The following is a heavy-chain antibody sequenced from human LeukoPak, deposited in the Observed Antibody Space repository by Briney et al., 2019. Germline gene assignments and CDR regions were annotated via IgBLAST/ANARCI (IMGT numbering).Heavy chain of an antibody. D-gene: IGHD4-17*01. Sequence: SVKVSCKASGGTFSSYAISWVRQAPGQGLEWMGRIIPILGIANYAQKFQGRVTITADKSTSTAYMELSSLRSEDTAVYYCARDLDDYGDYFFDYWGQGTLVTVSS. V-gene: IGHV1-69*04. CDR3: ARDLDDYGDYFFDY. CDR1: GGTFSSYA. CDR2: IIPILGIA. J-gene: IGHJ4*02.